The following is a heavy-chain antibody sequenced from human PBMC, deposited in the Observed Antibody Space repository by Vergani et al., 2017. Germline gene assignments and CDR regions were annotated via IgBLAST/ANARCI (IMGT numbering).Heavy chain of an antibody. CDR3: ARDLEVLWFGSLYLDY. D-gene: IGHD3-10*01. CDR1: GFTFSSYG. Sequence: QVQLVESGGGVVQPGRSLRLSCAASGFTFSSYGMHWVRQAPGKGLEWVAVIWYDGSNKYYADSVKGRFTISRDNSKNTLYLRMNSLRAEDTAVYYCARDLEVLWFGSLYLDYWGQGTLVTVSS. J-gene: IGHJ4*02. V-gene: IGHV3-33*01. CDR2: IWYDGSNK.